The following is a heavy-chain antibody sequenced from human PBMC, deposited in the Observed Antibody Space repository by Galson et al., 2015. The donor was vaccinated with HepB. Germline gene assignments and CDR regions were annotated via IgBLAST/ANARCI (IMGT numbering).Heavy chain of an antibody. D-gene: IGHD1-26*01. V-gene: IGHV3-23*01. Sequence: SLRLSCTASGFMFTNFAMAWVRQAPGKGLEWASSITFRGGSTYYADSVKGRFTISRDKSTNTLFLQVNSLRAEDTAVYFCAKAWDMSVTVPRRPYYFDNWGQGTLVTVSS. J-gene: IGHJ4*02. CDR3: AKAWDMSVTVPRRPYYFDN. CDR1: GFMFTNFA. CDR2: ITFRGGST.